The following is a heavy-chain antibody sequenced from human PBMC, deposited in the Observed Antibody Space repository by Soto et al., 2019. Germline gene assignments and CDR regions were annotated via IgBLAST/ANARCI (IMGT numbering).Heavy chain of an antibody. CDR2: ISSSSSYI. V-gene: IGHV3-21*01. CDR3: ARDNRRSIAASMDV. D-gene: IGHD6-25*01. CDR1: GFTFSSYS. Sequence: GGSLRLSCAASGFTFSSYSMNWVRPAPGKGLEWVSSISSSSSYIYYADSVKGRFTISRDNAKNSLYLQMNSLRAEDTAVYYCARDNRRSIAASMDVWGQGTTVTVSS. J-gene: IGHJ6*02.